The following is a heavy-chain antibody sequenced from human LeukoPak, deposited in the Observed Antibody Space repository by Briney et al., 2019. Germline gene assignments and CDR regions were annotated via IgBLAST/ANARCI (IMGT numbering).Heavy chain of an antibody. CDR1: GFAFSNNW. D-gene: IGHD3-22*01. Sequence: GGSLRLSCAASGFAFSNNWMHWVRQAPGKGLLWVSRINSDGSSTSYADSVKARFTISRDNAKNSLYLQMNSLRAEDTALYYCARNGTHYYDSSGLDAFDIWGQGTMVTVSS. J-gene: IGHJ3*02. V-gene: IGHV3-74*01. CDR3: ARNGTHYYDSSGLDAFDI. CDR2: INSDGSST.